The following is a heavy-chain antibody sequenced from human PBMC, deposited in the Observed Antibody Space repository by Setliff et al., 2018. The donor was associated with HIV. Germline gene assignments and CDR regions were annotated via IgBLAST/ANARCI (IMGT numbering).Heavy chain of an antibody. J-gene: IGHJ4*02. CDR2: IYYSGST. Sequence: SETLSLTCTVSGDSISSYYWSWIRQPPGKGLEWIGYIYYSGSTNYNPSLKSRVTISVDTSKNQLSLKLSSVTAADTAVYYCARQVGTKVLFDSWGQGTLVTVSS. CDR3: ARQVGTKVLFDS. D-gene: IGHD2-21*02. V-gene: IGHV4-59*01. CDR1: GDSISSYY.